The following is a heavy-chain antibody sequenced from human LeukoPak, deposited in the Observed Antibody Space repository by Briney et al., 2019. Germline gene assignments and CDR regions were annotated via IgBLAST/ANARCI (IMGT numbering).Heavy chain of an antibody. Sequence: GGSLRLSCAASGFTFSSYAMSWVRQAPGKGLEWVSAISGSGGSTYYADSVKGRFTISRDNSKNTLYLQMNSPRAEDTAVYYCAKDGQRYFDWLYYFDYWGQGTLVTVSS. CDR3: AKDGQRYFDWLYYFDY. J-gene: IGHJ4*02. CDR2: ISGSGGST. V-gene: IGHV3-23*01. CDR1: GFTFSSYA. D-gene: IGHD3-9*01.